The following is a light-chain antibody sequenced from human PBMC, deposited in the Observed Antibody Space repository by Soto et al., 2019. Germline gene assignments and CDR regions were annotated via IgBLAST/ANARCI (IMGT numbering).Light chain of an antibody. CDR3: QQRSNWRFT. CDR2: DAS. V-gene: IGKV3-11*01. CDR1: QSVSRY. J-gene: IGKJ3*01. Sequence: EIVLTQSPATLSLSPGERATLSCRASQSVSRYLAWYQQKPGQAPRLLIYDASNRVTGIPARFSGSGSGTDYTLTISSLEPEDFAVYYCQQRSNWRFTFGPGTKVDIK.